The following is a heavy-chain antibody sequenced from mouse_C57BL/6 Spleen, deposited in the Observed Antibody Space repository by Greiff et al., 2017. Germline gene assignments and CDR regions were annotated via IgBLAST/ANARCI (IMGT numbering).Heavy chain of an antibody. CDR2: IYPGDGDT. CDR3: APYYYGSFLY. D-gene: IGHD1-1*01. V-gene: IGHV1-82*01. CDR1: GYAFSSSW. Sequence: QVQLKESGPELVKPGASVKISCKASGYAFSSSWMNWVKQRPGKGLEWIGRIYPGDGDTNYNGKFKGKATLTADKSSSTAYMQLSSLTSEDSAVYFCAPYYYGSFLYWGQGTLVTVSA. J-gene: IGHJ3*01.